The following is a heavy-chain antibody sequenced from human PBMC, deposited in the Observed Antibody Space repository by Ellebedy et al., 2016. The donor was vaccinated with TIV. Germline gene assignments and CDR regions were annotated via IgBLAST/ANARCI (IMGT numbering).Heavy chain of an antibody. J-gene: IGHJ4*02. V-gene: IGHV4-34*01. CDR1: GGSFSGYY. CDR2: INHSGST. CDR3: ARDWATVTTSGY. Sequence: SETLSLXXAVYGGSFSGYYWSWIRQPPGKGLEWIGEINHSGSTNYNPSLKSRVTMSVDTSKNQFSLKLSSVTAADTAVYYCARDWATVTTSGYWGQGTLVTVSS. D-gene: IGHD4-17*01.